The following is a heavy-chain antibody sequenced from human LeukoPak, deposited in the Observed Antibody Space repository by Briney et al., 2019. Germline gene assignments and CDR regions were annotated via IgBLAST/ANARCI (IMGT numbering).Heavy chain of an antibody. CDR2: INPSGGST. D-gene: IGHD6-13*01. CDR3: ASIGIAAAGKVY. V-gene: IGHV1-46*01. CDR1: GYTFTGYY. J-gene: IGHJ4*02. Sequence: ASVKVSCKASGYTFTGYYMHWVRQAPGQGLEWMGIINPSGGSTSYAQKFQGRVTMTRDTSTSTVYMELSSLRSEDTAVYYCASIGIAAAGKVYWGQGTLVTVSS.